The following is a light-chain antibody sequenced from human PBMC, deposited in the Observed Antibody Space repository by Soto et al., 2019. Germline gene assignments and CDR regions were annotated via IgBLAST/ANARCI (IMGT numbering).Light chain of an antibody. V-gene: IGKV1-8*01. J-gene: IGKJ4*01. CDR1: QGISSY. CDR2: AAS. Sequence: QMTQSPSSVSASVGDRVPIAVGASQGISSYLAWYQQKPGKAPKLLIYAASTLQSGVPSRFSGSGSGTDFTLTISCLQSEDFATYYCQQYYSYPLTFGGGTKVDIK. CDR3: QQYYSYPLT.